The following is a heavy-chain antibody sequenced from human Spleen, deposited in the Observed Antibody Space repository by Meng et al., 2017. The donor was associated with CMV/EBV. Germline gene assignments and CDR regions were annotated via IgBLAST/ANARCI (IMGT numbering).Heavy chain of an antibody. D-gene: IGHD7-27*01. Sequence: ASVKVSCKASGYTFTSYTIHWVRQAPGQSLAWMGWSSAGRGNTKSSQEFQGRVTITRDTSASTAYMELSSLRSEDTAVYYCARESLRNWGSGAVRGYYFDYWGQGTLVTVSS. CDR3: ARESLRNWGSGAVRGYYFDY. CDR2: SSAGRGNT. J-gene: IGHJ4*02. V-gene: IGHV1-3*02. CDR1: GYTFTSYT.